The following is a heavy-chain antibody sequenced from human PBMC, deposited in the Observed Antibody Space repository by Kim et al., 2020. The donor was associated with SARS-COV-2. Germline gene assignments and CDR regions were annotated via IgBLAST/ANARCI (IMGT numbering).Heavy chain of an antibody. CDR3: ARGVLPWFGVGKY. CDR2: INAGNGNT. D-gene: IGHD3-10*01. Sequence: ASVKVSCKASGYTFTSYAMHWVRQAPGQRLEWMGWINAGNGNTKYSQKFQGRVTITRDTSASTAYMELSSLRSEDTAVYYCARGVLPWFGVGKYWGQGTLVTVSS. J-gene: IGHJ4*02. CDR1: GYTFTSYA. V-gene: IGHV1-3*01.